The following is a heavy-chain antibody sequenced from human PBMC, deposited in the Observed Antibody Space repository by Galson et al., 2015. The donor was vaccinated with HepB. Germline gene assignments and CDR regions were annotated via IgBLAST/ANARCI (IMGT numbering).Heavy chain of an antibody. V-gene: IGHV3-23*01. CDR3: AKAARTRIAAAGTSYFQH. CDR1: GFTFSSYA. J-gene: IGHJ1*01. CDR2: ISGSGGST. D-gene: IGHD6-13*01. Sequence: SLRLSCAASGFTFSSYAMSWVRQAPGKGLEWVSAISGSGGSTYYADSVKGRFTISRDNSKNTLYLQMNSLRAEDTAVYYCAKAARTRIAAAGTSYFQHWGQGTLVTVSS.